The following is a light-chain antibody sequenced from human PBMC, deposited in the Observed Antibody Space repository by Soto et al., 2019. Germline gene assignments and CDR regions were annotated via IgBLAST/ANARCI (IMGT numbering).Light chain of an antibody. V-gene: IGLV2-14*01. CDR2: EVT. Sequence: QSVLTQPASVSGSPGQSITISCTGTRSDVGGYNYVSWYQHHPDKAPKLLIYEVTNRPAEVSNRFSGSKSGITASLTISGLQSEDEADYYCQAYDYSLTASVFGGGTQLTVL. CDR1: RSDVGGYNY. J-gene: IGLJ3*02. CDR3: QAYDYSLTASV.